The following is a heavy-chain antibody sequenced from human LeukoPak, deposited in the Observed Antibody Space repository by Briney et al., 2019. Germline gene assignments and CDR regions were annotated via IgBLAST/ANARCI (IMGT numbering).Heavy chain of an antibody. V-gene: IGHV3-23*01. CDR1: GFTFSSYA. Sequence: PGGSLRLSCAASGFTFSSYAMNWVRQAPGKGLEWISTISGSDNSTYYADSVKGRFTITRDNSKNTLYLQVNSLRAADTAVYYCAKAKSHFWSALDYWGQGTLVTVSS. D-gene: IGHD3-3*02. J-gene: IGHJ4*02. CDR2: ISGSDNST. CDR3: AKAKSHFWSALDY.